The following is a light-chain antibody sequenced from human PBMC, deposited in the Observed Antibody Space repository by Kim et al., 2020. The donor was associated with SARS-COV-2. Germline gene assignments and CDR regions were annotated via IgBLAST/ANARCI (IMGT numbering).Light chain of an antibody. CDR2: QDS. CDR1: KLGDKY. Sequence: VSPGTTGRITCSGDKLGDKYACWYQQKPGQSPVLVIYQDSKRPSGIPERFSGSNSGNTATLTISGTQAMDEADYYCQAWDSSTWVFGGGTQLTVL. CDR3: QAWDSSTWV. J-gene: IGLJ3*02. V-gene: IGLV3-1*01.